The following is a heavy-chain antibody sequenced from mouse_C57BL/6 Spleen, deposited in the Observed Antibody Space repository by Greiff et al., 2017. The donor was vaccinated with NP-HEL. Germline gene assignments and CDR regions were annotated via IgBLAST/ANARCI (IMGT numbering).Heavy chain of an antibody. J-gene: IGHJ1*03. Sequence: QVQLQQSGAELVMPGASVKLSCKASGYNFTSYWMHWVKQRPGQGLEWIGEIDPSDSYTKYNQKFKGKSTLTVDKSSSTAYMQLSSLTSEDSAVYYGSRGSSYSYFDVWGTGTTVTVSA. CDR2: IDPSDSYT. CDR1: GYNFTSYW. CDR3: SRGSSYSYFDV. V-gene: IGHV1-69*01. D-gene: IGHD1-1*01.